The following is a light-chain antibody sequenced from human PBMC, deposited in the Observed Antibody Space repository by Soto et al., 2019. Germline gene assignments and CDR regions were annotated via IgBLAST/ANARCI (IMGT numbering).Light chain of an antibody. CDR3: LQYQTFPPG. Sequence: DIQMTQSPSTLSASVGDRVTITCRASQSLGTWLAWYQHKPGKAPKLLIYKASSLQSGVPSRFRGGGSGTVFTLTLIRQHPDDFASYYRLQYQTFPPGFGGGTKVEIK. J-gene: IGKJ4*01. CDR1: QSLGTW. V-gene: IGKV1-5*03. CDR2: KAS.